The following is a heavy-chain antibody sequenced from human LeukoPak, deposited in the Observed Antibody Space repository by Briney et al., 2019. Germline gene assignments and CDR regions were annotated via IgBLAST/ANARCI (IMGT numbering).Heavy chain of an antibody. CDR3: ARGYCSSTSCEFDY. V-gene: IGHV1-3*03. Sequence: GASVKVSCKASGYTFTSYAMHWVRQAPGQRLEWMGWINAGNGNTKYSQEFQGRVTITRDTSASTAYMELSSLRSEDTAVYYCARGYCSSTSCEFDYWGQGTLVTVSS. CDR1: GYTFTSYA. CDR2: INAGNGNT. J-gene: IGHJ4*02. D-gene: IGHD2-2*01.